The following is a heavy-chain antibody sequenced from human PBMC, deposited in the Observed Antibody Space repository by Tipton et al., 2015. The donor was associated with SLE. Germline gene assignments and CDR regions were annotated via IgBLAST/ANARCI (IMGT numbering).Heavy chain of an antibody. J-gene: IGHJ6*03. CDR1: GFTVSSRY. CDR3: ARESGGTAARDYYYYYYMDV. D-gene: IGHD2-2*01. V-gene: IGHV3-7*01. Sequence: SLRLSCAASGFTVSSRYMNWVRQAPGKGLEWVANIKEDGSEKNYVDSVKGRITVSRDNAKNSLLLHMNSLRAEDTAVYYCARESGGTAARDYYYYYYMDVWGEGTTVTVSS. CDR2: IKEDGSEK.